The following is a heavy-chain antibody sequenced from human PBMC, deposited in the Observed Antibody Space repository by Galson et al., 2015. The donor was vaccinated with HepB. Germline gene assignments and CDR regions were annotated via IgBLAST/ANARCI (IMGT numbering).Heavy chain of an antibody. CDR2: IRGSGTGT. J-gene: IGHJ4*02. V-gene: IGHV3-23*01. D-gene: IGHD3-16*01. CDR3: AKDSGFGGEHY. Sequence: SLRLSCAASGFTFYVYTMNWVRQAPGKGLEWVSAIRGSGTGTYYADSVKGSFTIPRDDSENTVFLQLNILRAEATAIYYCAKDSGFGGEHYWGQGILVTVSS. CDR1: GFTFYVYT.